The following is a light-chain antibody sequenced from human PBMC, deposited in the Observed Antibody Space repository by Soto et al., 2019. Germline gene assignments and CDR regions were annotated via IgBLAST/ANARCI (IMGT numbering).Light chain of an antibody. Sequence: DIQMTQSPSTLSGSVGDRVTITCRASQTISSWLAWYQQKPGKAPKLLIYKASTLKSGVPSRFSGSGSGKELTLTISSLQPDDFATYYCQHYNSYSEAFGQGTKVELK. CDR3: QHYNSYSEA. CDR2: KAS. V-gene: IGKV1-5*03. CDR1: QTISSW. J-gene: IGKJ1*01.